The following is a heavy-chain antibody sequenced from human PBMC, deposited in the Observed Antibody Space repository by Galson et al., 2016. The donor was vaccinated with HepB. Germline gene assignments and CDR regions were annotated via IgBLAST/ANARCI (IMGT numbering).Heavy chain of an antibody. CDR3: AREPDFWSGYRWFDP. V-gene: IGHV4-34*01. D-gene: IGHD3-3*01. CDR1: GGSFSAYY. CDR2: ITHSGST. J-gene: IGHJ5*02. Sequence: SETLSLTCAVYGGSFSAYYWSWIRQPPGKGLEWIGEITHSGSTNYNPSLKSRVNISEDTSKNQFSLKLTSVTAADTAVYYCAREPDFWSGYRWFDPWGQGTLVTVSS.